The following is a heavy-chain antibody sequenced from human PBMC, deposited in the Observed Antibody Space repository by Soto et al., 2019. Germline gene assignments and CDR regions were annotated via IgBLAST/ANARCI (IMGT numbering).Heavy chain of an antibody. CDR3: AKLLIPWTPVTSFDY. Sequence: SLRLSCAASGFTFSSYAMSWVRQAPGKGLEWVSAISGSGGSTYFADSVKGRFTISRDNSKNTLYLQMNSLRAEDTAVYYCAKLLIPWTPVTSFDYWGQGTLVTVSS. CDR2: ISGSGGST. V-gene: IGHV3-23*01. D-gene: IGHD2-15*01. J-gene: IGHJ4*02. CDR1: GFTFSSYA.